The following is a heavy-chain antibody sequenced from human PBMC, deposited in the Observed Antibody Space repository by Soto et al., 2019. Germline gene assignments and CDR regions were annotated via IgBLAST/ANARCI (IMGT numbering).Heavy chain of an antibody. CDR3: ARGPPYSSPYY. CDR2: INSDGSTT. CDR1: GFTFSSYW. J-gene: IGHJ4*02. V-gene: IGHV3-74*01. D-gene: IGHD6-6*01. Sequence: EVQLVDSGGGLVQPGGSLRLSCAASGFTFSSYWMHWVRQAPGKGLVWVSRINSDGSTTSYADSVKGRFTISRDNAKNTLYLHMNRLRAEDTAVYFCARGPPYSSPYYWGQGTLVTVSS.